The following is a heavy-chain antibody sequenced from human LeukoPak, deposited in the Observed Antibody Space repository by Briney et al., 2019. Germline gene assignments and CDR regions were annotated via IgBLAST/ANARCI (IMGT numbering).Heavy chain of an antibody. D-gene: IGHD3-22*01. J-gene: IGHJ3*02. CDR3: AREEMMVILALDM. CDR1: GYTFTSYG. CDR2: ISAYNGNT. V-gene: IGHV1-18*01. Sequence: ASVKVSCKASGYTFTSYGISWVRQAPGQGLEWVGWISAYNGNTNYAQKLQGRVTLTRDTSTTTLYMELTSLRSDDTAVYFCAREEMMVILALDMWGQGTMVTVSS.